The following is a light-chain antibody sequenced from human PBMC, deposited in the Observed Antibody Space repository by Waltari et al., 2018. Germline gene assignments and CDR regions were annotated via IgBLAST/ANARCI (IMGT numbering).Light chain of an antibody. J-gene: IGLJ2*01. CDR3: SSYTSSTSVI. Sequence: QSALTQPASVSGSPGQSITISCTGTSNDVGGYKYVSWYQQQPGKAPKVLIYDVNNRPSLVSNRFSGSKSGNTASLTISGLQAEDEADYFCSSYTSSTSVIFGGGTKVTVL. CDR2: DVN. V-gene: IGLV2-14*03. CDR1: SNDVGGYKY.